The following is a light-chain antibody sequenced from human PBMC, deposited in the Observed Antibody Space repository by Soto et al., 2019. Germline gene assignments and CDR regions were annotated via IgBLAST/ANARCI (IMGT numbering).Light chain of an antibody. CDR2: GAS. J-gene: IGKJ3*01. CDR1: QSVSSSY. V-gene: IGKV3-20*01. Sequence: IVLTQSPGTLSLSPGERATLSCRASQSVSSSYLAWYQQKPGQAPRLLIYGASSRDTGIPDRFSGRGSGTDFSITISRVEPEDSAVYYCQQYGSSPLFTFGPGTKVDI. CDR3: QQYGSSPLFT.